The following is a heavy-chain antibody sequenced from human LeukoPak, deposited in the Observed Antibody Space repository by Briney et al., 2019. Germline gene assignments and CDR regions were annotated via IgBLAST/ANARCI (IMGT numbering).Heavy chain of an antibody. CDR1: GFTFSNAW. Sequence: GGSLRLSCAASGFTFSNAWMSWVRQAPGKGLEWVARIKSKTDGGTTDYAAPVKGRFTISRDDSKNTLYLQMNSLKTEDTAVSYCTTVDYWGQGTLVTVSS. CDR2: IKSKTDGGTT. J-gene: IGHJ4*02. CDR3: TTVDY. V-gene: IGHV3-15*01.